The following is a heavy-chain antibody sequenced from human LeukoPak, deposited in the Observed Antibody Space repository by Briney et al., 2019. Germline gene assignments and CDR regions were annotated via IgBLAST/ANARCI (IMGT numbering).Heavy chain of an antibody. CDR3: ARDRGGSYAAFDY. V-gene: IGHV3-21*01. D-gene: IGHD1-26*01. CDR2: ITSSSSYI. CDR1: GFTFSSYS. J-gene: IGHJ4*02. Sequence: GGSLRLSCAASGFTFSSYSMNWVRQAPGKGLEWVSSITSSSSYIHYADSVKGRFTISRDNAKNSLYLQMNSLRAEDTAVYYCARDRGGSYAAFDYWGQGTLVTVSS.